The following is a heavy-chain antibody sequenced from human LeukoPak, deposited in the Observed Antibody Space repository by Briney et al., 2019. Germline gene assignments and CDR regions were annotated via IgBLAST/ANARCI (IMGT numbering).Heavy chain of an antibody. CDR2: LRGSGVST. CDR3: ATGTYYYGSGSYYLRPSFDL. CDR1: GVTLSRYA. D-gene: IGHD3-10*01. Sequence: GGSLRHSRAPSGVTLSRYAMSCVPPAPGRGLEWVSDLRGSGVSTYSAHSVTSRFTISRYDSKNTMHLQLNSLRAEDTAVYYCATGTYYYGSGSYYLRPSFDLWGRGTLVTVSS. J-gene: IGHJ2*01. V-gene: IGHV3-23*01.